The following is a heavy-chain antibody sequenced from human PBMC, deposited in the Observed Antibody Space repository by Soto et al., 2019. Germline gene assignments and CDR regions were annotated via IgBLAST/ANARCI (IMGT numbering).Heavy chain of an antibody. D-gene: IGHD2-21*02. Sequence: QVQLQESGPGLVKPSQTLSLTCTVSGGSISSGGYYWSWIRQHPGKGLEWIGYIYYSGSTYYNPSLKSRVTISVDTSKNQFSLKLSSVTAADTAVYYCAGAHIVVVTATPRGADAFDIWGQGTMVTVSS. CDR3: AGAHIVVVTATPRGADAFDI. CDR1: GGSISSGGYY. V-gene: IGHV4-31*03. CDR2: IYYSGST. J-gene: IGHJ3*02.